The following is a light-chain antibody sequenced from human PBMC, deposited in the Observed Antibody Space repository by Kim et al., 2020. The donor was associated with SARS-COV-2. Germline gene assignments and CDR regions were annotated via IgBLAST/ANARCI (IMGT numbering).Light chain of an antibody. CDR3: QVWDTSSDPSWV. J-gene: IGLJ3*02. CDR2: YDT. Sequence: PGGPARMTCGGTSIESKSVHCYQRKPGQAAMLVIYYDTDRPSGIPGRFSGDNAGNTATLTIRRVEAGNVAEYYCQVWDTSSDPSWVFGGGTQLTVL. CDR1: SIESKS. V-gene: IGLV3-21*04.